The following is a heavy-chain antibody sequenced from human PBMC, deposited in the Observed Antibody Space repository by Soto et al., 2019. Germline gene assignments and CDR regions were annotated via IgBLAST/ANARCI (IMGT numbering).Heavy chain of an antibody. D-gene: IGHD3-22*01. V-gene: IGHV5-10-1*01. CDR2: IDPSDSYT. CDR1: GYSFTSYW. J-gene: IGHJ4*02. CDR3: ARSSVSPHYYDSSGYYYY. Sequence: GESLKISCKGSGYSFTSYWISWVRQMPGKGLEWMGRIDPSDSYTNYSPSFQGHVTISADKSISTAYLQWSSLKASDTAMYYCARSSVSPHYYDSSGYYYYWGQGTLVTVSS.